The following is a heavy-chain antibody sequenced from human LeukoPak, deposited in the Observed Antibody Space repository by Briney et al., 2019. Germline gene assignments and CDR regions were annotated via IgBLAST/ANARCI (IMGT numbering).Heavy chain of an antibody. J-gene: IGHJ4*02. CDR1: GDSVSSNSAA. V-gene: IGHV6-1*01. Sequence: SQTLSLTCAISGDSVSSNSAAWNWMGHSPSGGLEGRGRTYYRSKWYNDYAVSVKSRITINPDTSKNQFSLQLNSVTPEDTAVYYCAREASGDYDILAGYGYFAYWGQGTLVTVSS. D-gene: IGHD3-9*01. CDR3: AREASGDYDILAGYGYFAY. CDR2: TYYRSKWYN.